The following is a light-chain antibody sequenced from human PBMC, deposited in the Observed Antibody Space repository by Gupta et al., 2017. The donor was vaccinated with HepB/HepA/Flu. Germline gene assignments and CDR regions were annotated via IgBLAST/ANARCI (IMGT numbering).Light chain of an antibody. V-gene: IGKV1-5*03. J-gene: IGKJ1*01. CDR3: QQYNSYPWT. CDR1: QSISNW. Sequence: SEGDRVTITCRARQSISNWLAWYQQKPGKAPKLLIYKASSLESGVPSRCSGSGYGTDFTLTICSLQPDDFANYYCQQYNSYPWTFGQGTKVEIK. CDR2: KAS.